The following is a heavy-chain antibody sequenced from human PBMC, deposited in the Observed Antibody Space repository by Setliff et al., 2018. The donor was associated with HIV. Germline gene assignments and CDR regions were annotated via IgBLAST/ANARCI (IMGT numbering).Heavy chain of an antibody. J-gene: IGHJ6*03. D-gene: IGHD6-13*01. CDR2: ISAYNGNT. V-gene: IGHV1-18*01. Sequence: ASVKVSCKASGYTFTNYGITWVRQAPGQGLEWMGWISAYNGNTNFAQGRVTMTTDISTSTAYMELRSLRSGDTAVYYCARVPVSSYYYMDVWGAGTTVTVSS. CDR1: GYTFTNYG. CDR3: ARVPVSSYYYMDV.